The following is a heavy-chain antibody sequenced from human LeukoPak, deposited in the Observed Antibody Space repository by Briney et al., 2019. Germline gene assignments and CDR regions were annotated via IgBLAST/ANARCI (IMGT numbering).Heavy chain of an antibody. CDR2: IYYSGST. D-gene: IGHD4-17*01. CDR3: AREVSPTVTTWNAFDI. J-gene: IGHJ3*02. Sequence: SETLSLTCTVSGGSISSYYWSWIRQPPGKGLEWIGYIYYSGSTNYNPSLKSRVTISVDTSKNQFSLKLSSVTAADTAVYYCAREVSPTVTTWNAFDIWGQGTMVTVSS. V-gene: IGHV4-59*01. CDR1: GGSISSYY.